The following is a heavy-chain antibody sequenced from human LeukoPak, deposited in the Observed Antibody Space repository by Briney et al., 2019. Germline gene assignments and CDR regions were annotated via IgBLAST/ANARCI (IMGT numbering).Heavy chain of an antibody. D-gene: IGHD3-10*01. CDR3: ARVRWFGESNHFDY. J-gene: IGHJ4*02. CDR1: GFTFSNYW. CDR2: INSDGSST. V-gene: IGHV3-74*01. Sequence: PGGSLRLSCAASGFTFSNYWIHWIRQAPGKGLVWVSRINSDGSSTSYADSVKGRFSISRDNAKNTLFLQMNSLRAEDTAVYYCARVRWFGESNHFDYWGQGTLVTVSS.